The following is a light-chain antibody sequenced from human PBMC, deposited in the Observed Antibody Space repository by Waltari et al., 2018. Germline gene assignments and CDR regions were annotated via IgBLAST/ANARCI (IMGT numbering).Light chain of an antibody. CDR3: QQFNTRYS. V-gene: IGKV3-15*01. J-gene: IGKJ2*01. CDR2: DAS. CDR1: RAIANN. Sequence: EIVMTQSPATLSVSPGEAATLSCRASRAIANNLAWYQQKPGQPLRLLIYDASTRATGIPARFSGSWSGTEFTLTITSLQSEDSAVYSCQQFNTRYSFGQGTKLEIK.